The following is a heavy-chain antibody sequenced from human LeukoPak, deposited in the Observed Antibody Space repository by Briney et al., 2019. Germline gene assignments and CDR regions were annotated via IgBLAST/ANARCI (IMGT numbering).Heavy chain of an antibody. CDR1: GGTFSVYA. V-gene: IGHV1-69*13. J-gene: IGHJ4*02. D-gene: IGHD6-19*01. Sequence: SVTVSCTASGGTFSVYAISWVRQAPGQGLEWMGGIIPIFGTANYAQKFQGRVTITADESTSTAYIELSSLRSEDTAVYYCARTYSSGWYVHWGQGTLVTVSS. CDR2: IIPIFGTA. CDR3: ARTYSSGWYVH.